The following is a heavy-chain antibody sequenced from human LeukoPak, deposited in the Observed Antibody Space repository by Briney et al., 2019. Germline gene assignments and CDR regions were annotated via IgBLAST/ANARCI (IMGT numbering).Heavy chain of an antibody. Sequence: RGGSLQISCQGSGSLFTSYWIGWVRQVPGKGLEWMWIIYPGDADTRYSPSSQGHDTISGDKPISTAYLQWSSLKASDTAMYYCARQLDTATLVDAFDIWGQGTMVTVSS. J-gene: IGHJ3*02. CDR1: GSLFTSYW. CDR2: IYPGDADT. V-gene: IGHV5-51*01. D-gene: IGHD5-18*01. CDR3: ARQLDTATLVDAFDI.